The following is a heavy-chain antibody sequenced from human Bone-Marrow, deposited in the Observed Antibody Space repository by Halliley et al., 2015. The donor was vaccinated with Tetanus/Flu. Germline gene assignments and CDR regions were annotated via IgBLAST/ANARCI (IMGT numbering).Heavy chain of an antibody. CDR3: ACWVREGPEVLY. Sequence: WMGWVNGGNDKPKYSQKFQGRVTITRDTPASTAYMELASLTYEDTAVYYCACWVREGPEVLYWGQGTLLSVSS. J-gene: IGHJ4*02. D-gene: IGHD2-2*01. V-gene: IGHV1-3*01. CDR2: VNGGNDKP.